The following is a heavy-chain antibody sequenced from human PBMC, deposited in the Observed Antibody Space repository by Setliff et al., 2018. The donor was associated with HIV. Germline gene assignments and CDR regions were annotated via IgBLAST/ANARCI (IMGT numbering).Heavy chain of an antibody. D-gene: IGHD6-19*01. CDR1: GGSTDSGSYY. J-gene: IGHJ4*02. CDR2: MYYTGST. V-gene: IGHV4-39*02. CDR3: ARDGGSSGWYFVLGYSDY. Sequence: PSETLSLTCTVSGGSTDSGSYYWAWIRQPPGKGLEWLGSMYYTGSTYYNPSLKRRVTISIDTSKNRFSRKLNSVTAADTAMYYCARDGGSSGWYFVLGYSDYWGPGTLVTVSS.